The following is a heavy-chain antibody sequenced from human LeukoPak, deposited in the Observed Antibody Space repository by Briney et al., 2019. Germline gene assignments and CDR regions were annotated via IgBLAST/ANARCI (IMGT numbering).Heavy chain of an antibody. CDR1: GFTFSTYS. Sequence: PGGSLRLSCIVSGFTFSTYSMNWVRQAPGKGLEWVANIKEDGSAQYYVGSVKVRFTISRDNAKNSLNLQMNSLRAEDTAVYYCATSSNAPGNHWGQGTLVTVSS. CDR3: ATSSNAPGNH. J-gene: IGHJ5*02. D-gene: IGHD2-2*01. CDR2: IKEDGSAQ. V-gene: IGHV3-7*01.